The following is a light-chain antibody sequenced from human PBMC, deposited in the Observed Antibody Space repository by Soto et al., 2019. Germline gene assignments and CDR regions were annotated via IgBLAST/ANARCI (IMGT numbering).Light chain of an antibody. CDR2: DVN. CDR3: SAHGGTNPYV. CDR1: ASDIGGYTF. Sequence: QSALTQPPSASGSPGQSVAISSTGTASDIGGYTFVSWYQQHPGKAPKLLIYDVNKRPSGVPDRFSGSKSGNTASLTVSGLQAEDEADYYCSAHGGTNPYVFGTGTMLTVL. V-gene: IGLV2-8*01. J-gene: IGLJ1*01.